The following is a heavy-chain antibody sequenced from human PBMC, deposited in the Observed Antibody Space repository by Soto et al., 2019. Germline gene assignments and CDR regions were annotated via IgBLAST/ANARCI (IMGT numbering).Heavy chain of an antibody. D-gene: IGHD6-19*01. V-gene: IGHV1-58*01. CDR2: IVVGSGNT. J-gene: IGHJ6*02. CDR3: AAGPRHSSGWYYYYYGMDV. Sequence: SVKVSCKASGFTFTSSAVQWVRQARGQRLEWIGWIVVGSGNTNYAQKFQERVTITRDMSTSTAYMELSSLRSEDTAVYYCAAGPRHSSGWYYYYYGMDVWGQGTTVTVSS. CDR1: GFTFTSSA.